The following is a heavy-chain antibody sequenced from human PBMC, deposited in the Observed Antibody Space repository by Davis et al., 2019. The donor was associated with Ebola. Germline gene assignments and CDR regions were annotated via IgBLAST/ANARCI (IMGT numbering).Heavy chain of an antibody. J-gene: IGHJ6*02. Sequence: SDTLSLTCSLSGDSFNTYYWNWIRQPPRKGLEWVGYIHDGSANYHPSLKSRVTISLDTSKNQFSLKLTSVTAADTAVYYCARALGLRSGMDVWGQGTTVTVSS. CDR2: IHDGSA. CDR1: GDSFNTYY. V-gene: IGHV4-4*09. CDR3: ARALGLRSGMDV. D-gene: IGHD1-7*01.